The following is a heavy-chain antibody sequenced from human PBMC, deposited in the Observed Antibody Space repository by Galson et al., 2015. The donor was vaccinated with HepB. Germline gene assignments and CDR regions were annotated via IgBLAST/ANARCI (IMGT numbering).Heavy chain of an antibody. Sequence: SVKVSCKASGYTFTSYAMHWVRQAPGQRLEWMGWINAGNGNTKYSQKFQGRVTITRDTSASTAYMELSSLRSEDTAVYYCARDLPQGYYDSRDLGLFDPWGQGTLVTVSS. D-gene: IGHD3-22*01. V-gene: IGHV1-3*01. CDR3: ARDLPQGYYDSRDLGLFDP. J-gene: IGHJ5*02. CDR2: INAGNGNT. CDR1: GYTFTSYA.